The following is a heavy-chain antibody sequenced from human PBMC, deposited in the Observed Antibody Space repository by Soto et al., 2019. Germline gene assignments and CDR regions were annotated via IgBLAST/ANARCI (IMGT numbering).Heavy chain of an antibody. V-gene: IGHV4-39*01. CDR1: GASISSTNYY. CDR3: ARPTLYYDILTGYHYDAFAI. J-gene: IGHJ3*02. CDR2: INYRGNT. Sequence: QVQVQESGPGLVKPSETLSLICTVSGASISSTNYYWGWIRQPPGEGLEWIGSINYRGNTYYSPSLKSRVTISVDTSKNQFSLMLRSVTAADAAVYYCARPTLYYDILTGYHYDAFAIWGQGTMVTVSS. D-gene: IGHD3-9*01.